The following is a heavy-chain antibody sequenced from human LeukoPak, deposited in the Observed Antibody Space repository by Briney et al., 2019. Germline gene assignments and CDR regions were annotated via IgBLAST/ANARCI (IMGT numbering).Heavy chain of an antibody. V-gene: IGHV3-64*04. Sequence: GGSLRLSCSASGFTFSSYAMHWVRQAPGKGLEYVSAISSNGDNTYYADSVKGRFTISRDNAKNSLYLQMNSLRAEDTAVYYCARDVYIAVWGQGTLVTVSS. CDR2: ISSNGDNT. CDR3: ARDVYIAV. D-gene: IGHD2-15*01. CDR1: GFTFSSYA. J-gene: IGHJ4*02.